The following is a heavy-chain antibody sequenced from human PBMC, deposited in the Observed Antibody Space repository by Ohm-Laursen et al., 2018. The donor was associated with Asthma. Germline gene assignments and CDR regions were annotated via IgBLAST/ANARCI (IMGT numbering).Heavy chain of an antibody. CDR2: ISYDGSNK. V-gene: IGHV3-30*03. J-gene: IGHJ4*02. CDR1: GFTFCSYG. D-gene: IGHD5-18*01. CDR3: ARDLSHRESYVDTAMEVDS. Sequence: SLRLSCAASGFTFCSYGMHWVRQAPGKGLEGGAVISYDGSNKYYADSVKSRFTNSRDNSKNTLYLQMNSLRAEDTSVYYRARDLSHRESYVDTAMEVDSWGQGPLVTVSS.